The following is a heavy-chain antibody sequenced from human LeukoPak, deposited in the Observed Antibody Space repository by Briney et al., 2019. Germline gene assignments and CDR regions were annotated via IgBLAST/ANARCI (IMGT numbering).Heavy chain of an antibody. V-gene: IGHV4-34*01. CDR3: ARGVATKYYFDY. CDR2: INHSGST. J-gene: IGHJ4*02. CDR1: GGSFSGYY. D-gene: IGHD5-12*01. Sequence: SETLSLTCAVYGGSFSGYYWSWIRQPPGKGLEWIGEINHSGSTNYNPSLKSRITISVDTSKNQFSLKLSSVTAADTAVYYCARGVATKYYFDYWGQGTLVTVSS.